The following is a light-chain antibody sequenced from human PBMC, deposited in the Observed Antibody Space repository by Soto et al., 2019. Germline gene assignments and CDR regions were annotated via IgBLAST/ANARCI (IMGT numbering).Light chain of an antibody. CDR3: GSYTNMWV. CDR2: EVN. V-gene: IGLV2-14*01. J-gene: IGLJ3*02. CDR1: RIDVGGYQY. Sequence: QSVLSQPASVYGSPGQSITISCTGSRIDVGGYQYVSWYQQHPGKAPRLILHEVNKRPSGVSDRFSGSKSGNTASLTISGLQAEDEAHYYCGSYTNMWVFGGGTKLTVL.